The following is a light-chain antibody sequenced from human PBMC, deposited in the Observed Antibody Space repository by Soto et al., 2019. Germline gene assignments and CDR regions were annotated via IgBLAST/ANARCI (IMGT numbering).Light chain of an antibody. J-gene: IGKJ5*01. V-gene: IGKV1-5*03. Sequence: DIQITQSPCTLSASVGDRGTSTCRASQSISSWLAWYQQKPGKAPKLLIYKASTLKSGVPSRFSGSGSGTDFSLTISSLQPEDFATYFCQQANSFPSFGQGTRLEIK. CDR2: KAS. CDR3: QQANSFPS. CDR1: QSISSW.